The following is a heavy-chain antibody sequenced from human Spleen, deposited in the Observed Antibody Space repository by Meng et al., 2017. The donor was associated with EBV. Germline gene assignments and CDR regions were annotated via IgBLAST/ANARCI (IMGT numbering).Heavy chain of an antibody. CDR1: GFIFSSYT. CDR2: ISETGGST. CDR3: AKGPYGDYVDY. V-gene: IGHV3-23*01. J-gene: IGHJ4*02. D-gene: IGHD4-17*01. Sequence: EVQSLDSGGHLVPPGGSLRLSCAASGFIFSSYTMTWVRQAPGKGLEWVSSISETGGSTYYVDSVQGRFTISRDSSKKTLYLQMNSLRAEDTAVYYCAKGPYGDYVDYWGQGTLVTVSS.